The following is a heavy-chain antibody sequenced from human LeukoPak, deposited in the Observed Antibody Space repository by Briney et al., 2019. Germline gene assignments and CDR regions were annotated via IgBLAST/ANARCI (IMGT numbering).Heavy chain of an antibody. D-gene: IGHD6-13*01. CDR1: GFTFDDYA. CDR3: AKGREAAAGTFFDY. Sequence: GGSLRLSCAASGFTFDDYAMHWVRQAPGKGLEWVSGISWNSGSIGYADSVKGRFTISRDNAKNSLYLQMNSLRAEDTALYYCAKGREAAAGTFFDYWGQGTLVTVSS. CDR2: ISWNSGSI. V-gene: IGHV3-9*01. J-gene: IGHJ4*02.